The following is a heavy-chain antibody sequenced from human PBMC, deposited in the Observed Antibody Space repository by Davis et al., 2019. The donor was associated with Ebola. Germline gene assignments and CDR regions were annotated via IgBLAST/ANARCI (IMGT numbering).Heavy chain of an antibody. J-gene: IGHJ3*02. Sequence: TLSLTCTVSGGSISSYYWSWIRQPPGKALEWLALIYWDDDKRYSPSLKSRLTITKDTSKNQVVLTMTNMDPVDTATYYCAHGSSRTYDAFDIWGQGTMVTVSS. V-gene: IGHV2-5*08. CDR2: IYWDDDK. D-gene: IGHD6-13*01. CDR3: AHGSSRTYDAFDI. CDR1: GGSISSYYW.